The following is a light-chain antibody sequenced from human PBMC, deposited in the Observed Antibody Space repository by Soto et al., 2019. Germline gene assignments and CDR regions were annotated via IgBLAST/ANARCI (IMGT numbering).Light chain of an antibody. CDR2: YDN. CDR3: AAWDDSLNGRV. CDR1: NSNIGSNT. Sequence: QSVLTQPPSASGTPGQRVTISCSGSNSNIGSNTVNWYQQLPGTAPKLLIYYDNLRPSGVPDRISGSKSGTSASLAISGLQSGDEADYYCAAWDDSLNGRVFGTGTKLTVL. J-gene: IGLJ1*01. V-gene: IGLV1-44*01.